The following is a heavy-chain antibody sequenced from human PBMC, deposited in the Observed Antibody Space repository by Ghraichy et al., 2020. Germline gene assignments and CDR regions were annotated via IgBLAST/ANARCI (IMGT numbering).Heavy chain of an antibody. CDR3: ARVREGRYGSDYFDT. J-gene: IGHJ4*02. D-gene: IGHD4-17*01. CDR1: GGSMTSY. CDR2: IYSSGSF. Sequence: SETLSLTCTVSGGSMTSYWSWIRQSAGKCLEWIGRIYSSGSFNYNASLRSRVTLSVDTSKNQFSLNLKSVTAADTAVYYCARVREGRYGSDYFDTWSQGIVVTVSS. V-gene: IGHV4-4*07.